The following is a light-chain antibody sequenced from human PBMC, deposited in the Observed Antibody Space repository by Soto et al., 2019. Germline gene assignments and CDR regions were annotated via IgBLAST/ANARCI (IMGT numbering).Light chain of an antibody. CDR1: QSISTW. Sequence: DVQMTQSPSTLSASVRDRVTITCRASQSISTWLAWYQQKPGIAPKLLIFDASNLESGVPSRFSGSGSGTEFTLTITSLQPDDFGIYYCQHYNSYPYTFGPGTILEIK. CDR3: QHYNSYPYT. V-gene: IGKV1-5*01. J-gene: IGKJ2*01. CDR2: DAS.